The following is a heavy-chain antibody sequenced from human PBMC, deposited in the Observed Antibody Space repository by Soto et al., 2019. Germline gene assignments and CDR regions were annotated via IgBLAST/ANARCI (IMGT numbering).Heavy chain of an antibody. CDR1: GFTFSSYG. J-gene: IGHJ6*02. Sequence: PGGSLRLSCAASGFTFSSYGMHWVRQAPGKGLEWVAVIWYDGSNKYYADSVKGRFTISRDNSKNALYLQMNSLRAEDTAVYYCARDLAVAGPFLSGMDVWGQGTTVTVSS. V-gene: IGHV3-33*01. CDR2: IWYDGSNK. CDR3: ARDLAVAGPFLSGMDV. D-gene: IGHD6-19*01.